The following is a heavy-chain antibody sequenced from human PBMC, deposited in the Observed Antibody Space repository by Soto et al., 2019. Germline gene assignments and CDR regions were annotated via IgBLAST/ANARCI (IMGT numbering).Heavy chain of an antibody. CDR1: GFTFSSYA. Sequence: PGGSLRLSCAASGFTFSSYAMSWVRQAPGEGLEWVSAISGSGGSTYYADSVKGRFTISRDNSKNTLYLQMNSLRAEDTAVYYCAKGAIFGVVSAHDYWGQGTLVTVSS. CDR3: AKGAIFGVVSAHDY. J-gene: IGHJ4*02. D-gene: IGHD3-3*01. CDR2: ISGSGGST. V-gene: IGHV3-23*01.